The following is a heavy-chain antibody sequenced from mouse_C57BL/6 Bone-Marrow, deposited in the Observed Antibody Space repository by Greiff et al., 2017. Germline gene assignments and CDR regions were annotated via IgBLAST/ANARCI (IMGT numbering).Heavy chain of an antibody. V-gene: IGHV5-4*03. D-gene: IGHD2-12*01. CDR3: ARYSHFDY. Sequence: EVKLMESGGGLVKPGGSLKLSCAASGFTFSSYAMSWVRQTPEKRLEWVATISDGGSYTYYPDNVKGRFTISRDTAKNKLYLQMSNLKSEDTAMYYCARYSHFDYWGQGTTRTVSS. CDR2: ISDGGSYT. J-gene: IGHJ2*01. CDR1: GFTFSSYA.